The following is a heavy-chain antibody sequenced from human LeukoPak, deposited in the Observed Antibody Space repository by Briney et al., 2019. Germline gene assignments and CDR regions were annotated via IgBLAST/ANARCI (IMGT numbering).Heavy chain of an antibody. CDR3: ARDRYAYCGGDCYGRDAFDI. J-gene: IGHJ3*02. Sequence: GASVKVSCKASGYTFTSYGISWVRQAPGQGLEWMGWISAYNGNTNYAQKLQGRVTMTTDTSTSTAYMELRSLRSDDTAVYYCARDRYAYCGGDCYGRDAFDIWGQGTMVTVSS. CDR1: GYTFTSYG. CDR2: ISAYNGNT. D-gene: IGHD2-21*02. V-gene: IGHV1-18*01.